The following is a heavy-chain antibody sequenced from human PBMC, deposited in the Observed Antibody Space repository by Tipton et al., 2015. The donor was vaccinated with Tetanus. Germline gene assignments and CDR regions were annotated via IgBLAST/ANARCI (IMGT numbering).Heavy chain of an antibody. J-gene: IGHJ3*02. CDR3: ASHYGSGSDDAFDI. D-gene: IGHD3-10*01. CDR2: IYTSGST. V-gene: IGHV4-4*07. Sequence: TLSLTCTVSGGSISSYYWSWIRQPAGKGLEWIGRIYTSGSTNYNPSLKSRVTMSVDTSKNQFSLKLSSVTAADTAVYYCASHYGSGSDDAFDIWGQGTMATVSS. CDR1: GGSISSYY.